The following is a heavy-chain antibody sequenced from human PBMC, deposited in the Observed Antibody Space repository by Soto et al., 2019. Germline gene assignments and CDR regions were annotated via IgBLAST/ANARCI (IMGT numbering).Heavy chain of an antibody. D-gene: IGHD3-22*01. CDR2: ISAYNGNT. Sequence: ASVKVSCKASGYTFTSYGISLVRQAPGQRLEWMGWISAYNGNTNYAQKLQGRVTMTTDTSTSTAYMELRSLRSDDTAVYYCARGRYYDSSGYISWFDPWGQGTPVTVSS. CDR1: GYTFTSYG. J-gene: IGHJ5*02. CDR3: ARGRYYDSSGYISWFDP. V-gene: IGHV1-18*01.